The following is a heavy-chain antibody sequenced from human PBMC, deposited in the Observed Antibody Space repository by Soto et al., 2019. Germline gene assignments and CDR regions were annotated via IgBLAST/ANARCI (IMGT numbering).Heavy chain of an antibody. CDR2: MHYTGFS. V-gene: IGHV4-59*08. Sequence: SETLSLTCSFSGDSVTSHYLTWIRQSPEKGLEWIGYMHYTGFSHYNPSLESRLTISVDTSKNQFSLQLTSVTVADTAVFYCAGLFPYVSSGYHLNYLGQGTLVTVSS. J-gene: IGHJ4*02. D-gene: IGHD3-22*01. CDR1: GDSVTSHY. CDR3: AGLFPYVSSGYHLNY.